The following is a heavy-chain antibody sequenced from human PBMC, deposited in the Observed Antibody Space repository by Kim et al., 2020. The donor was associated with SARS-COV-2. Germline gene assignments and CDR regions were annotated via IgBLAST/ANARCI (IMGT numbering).Heavy chain of an antibody. Sequence: YAQKFQGRVTMTRNTSISTAYMELSSLRSEDTAVYYCARSHGSGINWFDPWGQGTLVTVSS. V-gene: IGHV1-8*01. CDR3: ARSHGSGINWFDP. J-gene: IGHJ5*02. D-gene: IGHD3-10*01.